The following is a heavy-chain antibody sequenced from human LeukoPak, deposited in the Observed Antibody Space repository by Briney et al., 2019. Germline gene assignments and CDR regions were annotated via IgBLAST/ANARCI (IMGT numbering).Heavy chain of an antibody. Sequence: GASVKVSCRSSGYTFTKYGFSWVRQAPGQGLEWMGWVSAYDGNTNYAQKLQGRVTMTTDASTSTVYMELRSLRSDDTAVYYCARVDGDYYDSSGYPDYWGQGTLVTVSS. J-gene: IGHJ4*02. CDR3: ARVDGDYYDSSGYPDY. CDR2: VSAYDGNT. V-gene: IGHV1-18*01. D-gene: IGHD3-22*01. CDR1: GYTFTKYG.